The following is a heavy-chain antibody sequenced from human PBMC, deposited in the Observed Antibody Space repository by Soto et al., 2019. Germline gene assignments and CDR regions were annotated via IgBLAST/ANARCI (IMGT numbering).Heavy chain of an antibody. CDR3: ERVGSSGWSPDY. CDR1: GGSISGHY. J-gene: IGHJ4*02. V-gene: IGHV4-59*11. CDR2: IFYSGST. Sequence: QVQLQESGPGLVKPSETLSLTCSVSGGSISGHYWTWIRQSPGKGLEWIGYIFYSGSTNYNPSLRSRVTISVDTSKNQFSLKMSSVTAADTAVYYCERVGSSGWSPDYWGRGTLVTVSS. D-gene: IGHD6-19*01.